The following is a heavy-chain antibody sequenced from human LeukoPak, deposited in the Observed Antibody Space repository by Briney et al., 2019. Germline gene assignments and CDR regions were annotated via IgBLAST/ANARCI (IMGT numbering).Heavy chain of an antibody. D-gene: IGHD3-10*01. CDR1: GFTFDDYA. CDR3: AKDAGSGSYLGIDRHGPQGDRYNWFDP. CDR2: ISWNSGSI. Sequence: GGSLRLSCAASGFTFDDYAMHCVRHAPGKGLEWVSGISWNSGSIGYADSVKGRFTISRDNAKNSLYLQMNSLRAEDTALYYCAKDAGSGSYLGIDRHGPQGDRYNWFDPWGQGTLVTVSS. J-gene: IGHJ5*02. V-gene: IGHV3-9*01.